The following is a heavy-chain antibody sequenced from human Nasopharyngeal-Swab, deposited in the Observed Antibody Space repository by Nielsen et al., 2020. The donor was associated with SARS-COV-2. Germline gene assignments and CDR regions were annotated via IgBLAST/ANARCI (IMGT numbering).Heavy chain of an antibody. J-gene: IGHJ6*03. CDR1: GGSISSYY. Sequence: SETLSLTCTVSGGSISSYYWSWIRQPPGKGLEWIGEINHSGSTNYNPSLKSRVTISIDTSKNQFSLKLSSVTAADTAVYYCARALWKKSYYYYMDVWGKGTTVTVSS. V-gene: IGHV4-34*01. D-gene: IGHD2/OR15-2a*01. CDR3: ARALWKKSYYYYMDV. CDR2: INHSGST.